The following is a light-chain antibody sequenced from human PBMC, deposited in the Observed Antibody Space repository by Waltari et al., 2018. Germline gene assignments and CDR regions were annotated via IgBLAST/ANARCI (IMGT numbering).Light chain of an antibody. J-gene: IGKJ1*01. CDR3: QQYNSYSGT. V-gene: IGKV1-5*03. CDR2: EAS. Sequence: DIQMTQSPSTLSASVGDRVTITCRASQSVSTWLAWYRQKPGRAPKLLIYEASSLESGGPSRFSGSGSGTEFTLTIRSLQPYDFATYYCQQYNSYSGTFGQGTKVEIK. CDR1: QSVSTW.